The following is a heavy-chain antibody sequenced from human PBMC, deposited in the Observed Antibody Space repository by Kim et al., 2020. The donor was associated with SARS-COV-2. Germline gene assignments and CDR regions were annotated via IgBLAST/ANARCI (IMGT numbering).Heavy chain of an antibody. D-gene: IGHD2-2*02. CDR2: INHSGSI. V-gene: IGHV4-34*01. CDR1: GGSFSGYY. CDR3: AWGRAGVVPSPILGIGPHYDYFIMDV. J-gene: IGHJ6*02. Sequence: SETLSLTCAVYGGSFSGYYWCWIRQPPGKGLEWIGEINHSGSINYNPSPKSRVSISIDTSKNQFSLKLTAVTGADTGFYFCAWGRAGVVPSPILGIGPHYDYFIMDVWGHGTTVTVSS.